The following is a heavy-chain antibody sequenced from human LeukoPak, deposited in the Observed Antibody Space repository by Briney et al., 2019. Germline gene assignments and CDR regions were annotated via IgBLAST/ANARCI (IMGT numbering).Heavy chain of an antibody. V-gene: IGHV1-69*05. CDR2: IIPIFGTA. CDR3: ARTQPNDYGDSLYYFDY. CDR1: GGTFSSYA. J-gene: IGHJ4*02. D-gene: IGHD4-17*01. Sequence: GASVKVSCKASGGTFSSYAISWVRQAPGQGLEWMGGIIPIFGTANYAQKFQGRVTITTDESTSTAYMELSSLRPEDTAVYYCARTQPNDYGDSLYYFDYWGQGTLVTVSS.